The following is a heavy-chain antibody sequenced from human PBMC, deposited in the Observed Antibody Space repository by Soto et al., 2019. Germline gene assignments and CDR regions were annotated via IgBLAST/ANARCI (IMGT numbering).Heavy chain of an antibody. CDR1: SVSNAW. CDR3: TTDQDDVNPGIQLWLRGYGAFDI. Sequence: SVSNAWMNWVRQAPGKGLEWVGRIKSKTDGGTTDYAAPVKGRFTISRDDSKNTLYLQMNSLKTEDTAVYYCTTDQDDVNPGIQLWLRGYGAFDIWGQGTMVTVSS. D-gene: IGHD5-18*01. CDR2: IKSKTDGGTT. J-gene: IGHJ3*02. V-gene: IGHV3-15*07.